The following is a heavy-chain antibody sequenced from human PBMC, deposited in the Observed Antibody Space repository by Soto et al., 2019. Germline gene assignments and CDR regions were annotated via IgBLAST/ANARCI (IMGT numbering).Heavy chain of an antibody. CDR3: TRMDSFGSLNWFDP. J-gene: IGHJ5*02. V-gene: IGHV1-8*01. Sequence: ASVKVSCKASGYTFTNXDVSWVRQATGQVLEWMGLMNPGSGDTGYAQKFQGRVTMTRDITIATAYMELNSLTSEDTAIYDCTRMDSFGSLNWFDPGGQGALVTVSS. CDR1: GYTFTNXD. D-gene: IGHD5-18*01. CDR2: MNPGSGDT.